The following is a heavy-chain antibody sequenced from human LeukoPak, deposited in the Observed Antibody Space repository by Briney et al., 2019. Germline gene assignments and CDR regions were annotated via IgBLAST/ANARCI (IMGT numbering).Heavy chain of an antibody. CDR2: INHSGNT. CDR1: GGSFSGYY. Sequence: SETLSLTCAVYGGSFSGYYWSWIRQPPGKGLEWIGEINHSGNTNYNPSPKSRVTISVDTSKNQFSLKLSSVTAADTAVYYCARGGYYRIYFDYWGQGTLVTVSS. J-gene: IGHJ4*02. D-gene: IGHD3-22*01. CDR3: ARGGYYRIYFDY. V-gene: IGHV4-34*01.